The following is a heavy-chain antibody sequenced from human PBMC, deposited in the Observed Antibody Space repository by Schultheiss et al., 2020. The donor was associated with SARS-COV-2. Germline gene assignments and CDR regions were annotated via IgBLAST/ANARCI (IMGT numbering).Heavy chain of an antibody. D-gene: IGHD6-19*01. V-gene: IGHV3-21*01. CDR1: GFTFSSYA. Sequence: GESLKISCAASGFTFSSYAMHWVRQAPGRGLEWVSSIGRTPSNLYYADSVQGRFTISRDNSKNTLYLQMNSLRAEDTAVYYCAKDLAAVADPVYYYYYGMDVWGQGTTVTVSS. J-gene: IGHJ6*02. CDR2: IGRTPSNL. CDR3: AKDLAAVADPVYYYYYGMDV.